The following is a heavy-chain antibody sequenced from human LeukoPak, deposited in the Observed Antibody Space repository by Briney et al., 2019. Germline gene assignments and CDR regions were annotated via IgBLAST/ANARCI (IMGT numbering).Heavy chain of an antibody. CDR1: GYTFTGYY. D-gene: IGHD6-13*01. Sequence: ASVKVSCKASGYTFTGYYMHWVRQAPGQGLEWMGWINPNSGGTNYAQKFQGRVTMTRDTSISTAYMELSRLRSDDTAVYYFARERGRIAAAGHNWFDPWGQGTLVTVSS. V-gene: IGHV1-2*02. CDR3: ARERGRIAAAGHNWFDP. J-gene: IGHJ5*02. CDR2: INPNSGGT.